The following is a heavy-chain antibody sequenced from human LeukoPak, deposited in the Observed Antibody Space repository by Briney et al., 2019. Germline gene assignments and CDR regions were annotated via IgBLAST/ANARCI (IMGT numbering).Heavy chain of an antibody. CDR2: ISGSGGST. J-gene: IGHJ5*02. CDR1: GFTFSSYA. V-gene: IGHV3-23*01. Sequence: GGSLRLSCAASGFTFSSYAMSWVRQAPGKGLEWVSAISGSGGSTYYADSVKGRFTISRDNSKNTLYLQMNSLRAEDTAVYYCARDSSEDSDTAMEDNWFDPWGQGTLVTVSS. D-gene: IGHD5-18*01. CDR3: ARDSSEDSDTAMEDNWFDP.